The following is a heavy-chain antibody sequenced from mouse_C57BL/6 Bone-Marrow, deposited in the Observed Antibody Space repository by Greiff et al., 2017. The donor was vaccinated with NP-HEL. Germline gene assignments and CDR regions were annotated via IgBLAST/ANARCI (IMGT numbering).Heavy chain of an antibody. J-gene: IGHJ2*01. CDR1: CYTFTSYW. CDR2: IHPNSGST. Sequence: VQLQQPGAELVKPGASVKLSCKASCYTFTSYWMHWVKQRPGQGLEWIGMIHPNSGSTNYNEKFKSKATLTVDKSSSTAYMQLSSLTSEDSAVYYCARSGPYYFDYWGQGTTLTVSS. D-gene: IGHD4-1*01. CDR3: ARSGPYYFDY. V-gene: IGHV1-64*01.